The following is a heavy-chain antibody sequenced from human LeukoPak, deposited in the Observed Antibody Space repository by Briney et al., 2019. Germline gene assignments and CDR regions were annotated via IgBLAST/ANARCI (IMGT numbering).Heavy chain of an antibody. CDR3: ARVMGGPYCSGGSCYRHFDY. J-gene: IGHJ4*02. V-gene: IGHV3-11*04. CDR1: GFTFSDYY. D-gene: IGHD2-15*01. Sequence: GGSLRLSCAASGFTFSDYYMSWIRQAPGKGLEWVSYISSSGSTIYYADSVKGRFTISRDNAKNSLYLQMNSLRAEDTAVYYCARVMGGPYCSGGSCYRHFDYWGQGTPVTVSS. CDR2: ISSSGSTI.